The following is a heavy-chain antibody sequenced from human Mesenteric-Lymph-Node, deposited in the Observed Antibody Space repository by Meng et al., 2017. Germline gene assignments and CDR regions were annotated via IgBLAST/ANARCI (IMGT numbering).Heavy chain of an antibody. D-gene: IGHD6-13*01. CDR1: GGSISSINW. Sequence: QLQESGSGLGKLSQTLSLTCAVSGGSISSINWWTWVRQPPGKGLEWIGEIYHSGSTNYNPSLKSRVTISVDKSKNQFSLKLSSVTAADTAVYYCARVAAAGNEWFDPWGQGTLVTVSS. CDR3: ARVAAAGNEWFDP. J-gene: IGHJ5*02. V-gene: IGHV4-4*02. CDR2: IYHSGST.